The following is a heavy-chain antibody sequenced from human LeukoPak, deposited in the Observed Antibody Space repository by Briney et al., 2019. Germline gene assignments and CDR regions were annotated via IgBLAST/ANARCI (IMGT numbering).Heavy chain of an antibody. Sequence: PGGSLRLSCAASGFTFGDYTMHWVRQVPGKGLEKVSLISWDGAFTYYADSVMGRFIVSRDNSKSALYLHMNSLRPEDTALYYCAKDLKYHRSMTYYLDKWGHGTLVTVSS. CDR1: GFTFGDYT. J-gene: IGHJ4*01. D-gene: IGHD2-2*01. V-gene: IGHV3-43*01. CDR2: ISWDGAFT. CDR3: AKDLKYHRSMTYYLDK.